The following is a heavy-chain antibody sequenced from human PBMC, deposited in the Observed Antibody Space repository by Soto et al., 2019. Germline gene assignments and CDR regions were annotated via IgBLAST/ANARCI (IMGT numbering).Heavy chain of an antibody. Sequence: QVQLVQSGAEVKKPGSSVKVSCKASGGTFSSYAISWVRQAPGQGLEWMGGIIPIFGTANYAQKFQGRVTITADESTSTAYMELSSLRSEDTAVYYCARDQTSSGYYDPNYAFDIWGQGTMVTVSS. CDR2: IIPIFGTA. CDR1: GGTFSSYA. CDR3: ARDQTSSGYYDPNYAFDI. V-gene: IGHV1-69*12. D-gene: IGHD3-22*01. J-gene: IGHJ3*02.